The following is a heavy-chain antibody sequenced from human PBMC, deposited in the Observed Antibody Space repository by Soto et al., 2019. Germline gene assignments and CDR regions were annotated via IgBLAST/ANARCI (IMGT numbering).Heavy chain of an antibody. D-gene: IGHD3-10*01. CDR3: ARHSLGSGIFDL. CDR2: IFYSGIT. CDR1: GGSISSTIYY. Sequence: RLQESGPGLVRPSETLSLTCTVSGGSISSTIYYWGWIRQSPGKGLEWIESIFYSGITYSNPSLKSRVTVSVDTSKNHFSLTMSSMTAADTALYYCARHSLGSGIFDLWGQGTMVTVSS. V-gene: IGHV4-39*01. J-gene: IGHJ3*01.